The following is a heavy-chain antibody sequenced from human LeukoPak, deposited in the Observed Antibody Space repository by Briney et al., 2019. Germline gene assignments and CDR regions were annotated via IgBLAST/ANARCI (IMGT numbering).Heavy chain of an antibody. J-gene: IGHJ4*02. V-gene: IGHV5-51*06. CDR1: GYSFTSYW. CDR3: AIRYSGSYNDY. D-gene: IGHD1-26*01. Sequence: GESLKISCKASGYSFTSYWIAWVRQMPGKGLEWMGIIYPDDSHTIYSPSFQGQVTISADKSISTAYVQWSSLKASDTAMYYCAIRYSGSYNDYWGQGTLVTVSS. CDR2: IYPDDSHT.